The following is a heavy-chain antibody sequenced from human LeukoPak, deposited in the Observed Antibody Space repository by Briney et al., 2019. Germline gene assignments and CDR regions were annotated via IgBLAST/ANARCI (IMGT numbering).Heavy chain of an antibody. D-gene: IGHD2-2*01. V-gene: IGHV4-59*12. Sequence: PSETLSLTCTVSGGSISSYYWSWIRQPPGKGLEWIVYIYYSGSTNYKPSLKSRVTISVDTSKNQFSLKLRIVTAADTAVYYCATGISTPANYWGQGTLVTVSS. CDR2: IYYSGST. CDR1: GGSISSYY. CDR3: ATGISTPANY. J-gene: IGHJ4*02.